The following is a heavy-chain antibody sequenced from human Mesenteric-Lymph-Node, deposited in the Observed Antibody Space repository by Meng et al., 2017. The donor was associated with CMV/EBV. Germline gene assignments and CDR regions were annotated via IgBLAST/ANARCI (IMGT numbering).Heavy chain of an antibody. CDR3: ARGPFISKYYDFWSGYPTQFDP. D-gene: IGHD3-3*01. Sequence: ASLKLSCKASGYTFTRYYMHWVRQAPGQGLEWMGWINPNSGGTNYAQKFQGRVTMTRDTSISTAYMELSRLRSDDTAVYYCARGPFISKYYDFWSGYPTQFDPWGQGTLVTVSS. CDR1: GYTFTRYY. V-gene: IGHV1-2*02. CDR2: INPNSGGT. J-gene: IGHJ5*02.